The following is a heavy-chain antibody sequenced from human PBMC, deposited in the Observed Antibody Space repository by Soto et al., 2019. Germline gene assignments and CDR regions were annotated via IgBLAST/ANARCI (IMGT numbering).Heavy chain of an antibody. Sequence: GGSLRLSCAASGFSFSIYAMNWVRQAPGKGLEWVSGISGGGGSTYHADSVKGRFTISRDNSKNTLYLQMNSLRAEDTAVYYCAKDPTSYDSSAQFDSWGQGTLVTVS. CDR1: GFSFSIYA. D-gene: IGHD3-22*01. J-gene: IGHJ4*02. CDR2: ISGGGGST. V-gene: IGHV3-23*01. CDR3: AKDPTSYDSSAQFDS.